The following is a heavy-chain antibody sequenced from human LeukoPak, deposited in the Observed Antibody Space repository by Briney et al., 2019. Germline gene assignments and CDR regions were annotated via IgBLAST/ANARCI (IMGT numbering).Heavy chain of an antibody. Sequence: VKVSCKASGGTFSSYAISWGRQAPGPGLGWVGGIIPIFGTANYAQTFQDRVTITTDESASTAYMELSSLRSEDTGVYYCARMSGIVVVPAGGCTNGVCYAYMDVWGKGTTVTVSS. V-gene: IGHV1-69*13. CDR2: IIPIFGTA. J-gene: IGHJ6*03. CDR3: ARMSGIVVVPAGGCTNGVCYAYMDV. D-gene: IGHD2-8*01. CDR1: GGTFSSYA.